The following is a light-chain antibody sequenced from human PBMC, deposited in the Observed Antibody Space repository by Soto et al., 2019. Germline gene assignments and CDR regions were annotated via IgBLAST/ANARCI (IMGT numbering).Light chain of an antibody. CDR1: SSDVGGYNY. J-gene: IGLJ2*01. CDR3: CSYAGSYTPVV. CDR2: DVS. Sequence: QSALTQPRPVSGSPGQSVTISCTGTSSDVGGYNYVSWYQQHPGKAPKLMIYDVSKRPSGVPDRFSGSKSGNTASLTISGLQAEDEADYYCCSYAGSYTPVVFGGGTKVTVL. V-gene: IGLV2-11*01.